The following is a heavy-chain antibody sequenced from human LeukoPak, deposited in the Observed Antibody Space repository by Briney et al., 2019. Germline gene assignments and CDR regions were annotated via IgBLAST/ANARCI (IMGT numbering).Heavy chain of an antibody. D-gene: IGHD3-10*01. V-gene: IGHV3-30*01. CDR2: IPYDGSNK. Sequence: GGSLRLSCAASGFTFSSYAMHWVRQAPGKGLEWVAVIPYDGSNKYYADSVKGRFTISRDNSKNTLYLQMNSLRAEDTAVYYCARDRGDYWGQGTLVTVS. J-gene: IGHJ4*02. CDR3: ARDRGDY. CDR1: GFTFSSYA.